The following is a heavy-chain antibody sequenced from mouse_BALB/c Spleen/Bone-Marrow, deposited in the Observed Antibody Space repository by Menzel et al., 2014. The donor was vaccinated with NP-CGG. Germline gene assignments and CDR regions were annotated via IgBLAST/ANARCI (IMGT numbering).Heavy chain of an antibody. Sequence: GAELVKPGASVKLSCKASGYTFTSYYMYWVKRRPGQGLEWIGEINPSNGGTNFNEKFKSRATLTVDKSSSTAYMQLSSLTSEDSAVYYCTRLPHWGQGTSVTVSS. V-gene: IGHV1S81*02. CDR1: GYTFTSYY. CDR3: TRLPH. D-gene: IGHD5-1*01. J-gene: IGHJ4*01. CDR2: INPSNGGT.